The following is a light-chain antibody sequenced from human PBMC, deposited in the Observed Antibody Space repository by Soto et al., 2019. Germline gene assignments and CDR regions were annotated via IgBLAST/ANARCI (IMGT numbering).Light chain of an antibody. V-gene: IGLV4-69*01. J-gene: IGLJ2*01. CDR3: QTSGTGILV. Sequence: QPVLTQSPSASASLGASVKLTCTLSSWHSSYAIAWHQQQPEKGPRYLMKLNSDGSHSKGDGIPDRFSGSSSGAERYLTISSLQSEDEADYYCQTSGTGILVFGGGTKLTVL. CDR2: LNSDGSH. CDR1: SWHSSYA.